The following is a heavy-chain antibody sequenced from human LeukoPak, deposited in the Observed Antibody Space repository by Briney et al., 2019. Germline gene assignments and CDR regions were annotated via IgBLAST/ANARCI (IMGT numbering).Heavy chain of an antibody. CDR2: ISYDGSNK. CDR1: GFTFSSYA. D-gene: IGHD2-15*01. CDR3: AKDPSCSGGSCYSRYFQH. V-gene: IGHV3-30-3*01. Sequence: GGPLRLSCAASGFTFSSYAMHWVRQAPGKGLEWVAVISYDGSNKYYADSVKGRSTISRDNSKNTLYLQMNSLRAEDTAVYYCAKDPSCSGGSCYSRYFQHWGQGTLVTVSS. J-gene: IGHJ1*01.